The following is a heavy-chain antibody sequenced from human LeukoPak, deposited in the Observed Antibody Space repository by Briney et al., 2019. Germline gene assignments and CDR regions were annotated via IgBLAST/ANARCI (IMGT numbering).Heavy chain of an antibody. V-gene: IGHV3-7*03. CDR1: GFTFSSYW. J-gene: IGHJ4*02. Sequence: PGGSLRLSCAGSGFTFSSYWMSWVRQAPGKGLEWVANIKQDGSEKYDVDSVKGRFTISRDNAKNSLYLQMNSLRAEDTALYYCAKGLRGYSYAFDYWGQGTLVTVSS. D-gene: IGHD5-18*01. CDR3: AKGLRGYSYAFDY. CDR2: IKQDGSEK.